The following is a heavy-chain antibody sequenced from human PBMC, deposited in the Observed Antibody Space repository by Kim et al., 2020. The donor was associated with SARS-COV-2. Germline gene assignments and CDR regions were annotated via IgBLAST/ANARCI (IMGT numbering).Heavy chain of an antibody. V-gene: IGHV3-30*18. CDR3: AKDRGIVGDYYFDY. D-gene: IGHD1-26*01. CDR1: GFTFNSYG. CDR2: ISYDGSNE. Sequence: GGSLRLSCAASGFTFNSYGMHWVRQAPGKGLEWVSVISYDGSNELYADSVKGRFTISRDKSKKTLFLQMNSLRPEDTAVYYCAKDRGIVGDYYFDYWGQGTLVTVSS. J-gene: IGHJ4*02.